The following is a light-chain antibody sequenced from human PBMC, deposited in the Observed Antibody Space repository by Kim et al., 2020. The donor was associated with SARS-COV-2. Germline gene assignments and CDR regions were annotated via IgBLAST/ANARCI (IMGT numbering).Light chain of an antibody. Sequence: EVMMTQSPATLSVSPGERATLSCRARQSVNSNLGWYQQKPGQAPRLLIYGASTRAPGVPARFSGSGSGTEFTLTISSLQSEDFAVYYCQQFNNWPLYSFGQGTKLEI. CDR2: GAS. CDR3: QQFNNWPLYS. J-gene: IGKJ2*03. V-gene: IGKV3-15*01. CDR1: QSVNSN.